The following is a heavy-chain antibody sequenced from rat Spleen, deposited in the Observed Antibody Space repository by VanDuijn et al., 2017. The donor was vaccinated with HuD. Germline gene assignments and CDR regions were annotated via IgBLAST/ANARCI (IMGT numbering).Heavy chain of an antibody. CDR1: GFTFSTAW. J-gene: IGHJ2*01. Sequence: EVQVLESGGGLVQPGNSLKLSCATSGFTFSTAWMYWYRQFPEKRLEWVARIKAKSNNYATDYTESVKGRFTISRDDSKSSIYLQMNNLKEEDTAIYYCARRHNGYTDYFDYWGQGVMVTVSS. D-gene: IGHD1-5*01. CDR2: IKAKSNNYAT. V-gene: IGHV6-6*01. CDR3: ARRHNGYTDYFDY.